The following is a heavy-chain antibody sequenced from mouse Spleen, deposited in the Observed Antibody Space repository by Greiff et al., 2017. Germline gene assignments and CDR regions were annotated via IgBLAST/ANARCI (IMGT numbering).Heavy chain of an antibody. Sequence: QVQLKESGPGLVQPSQSLSITCTVSGFSLTSYGVHWVRQSPGKGLEWLGVIWSGGSTDYNAAFISRLSISKDNSKSQVFFKMNSLQANDTAIYYCARKGVYYYGSSFYAMDYWGQGTSVTVSS. CDR3: ARKGVYYYGSSFYAMDY. J-gene: IGHJ4*01. D-gene: IGHD1-1*01. V-gene: IGHV2-2*02. CDR1: GFSLTSYG. CDR2: IWSGGST.